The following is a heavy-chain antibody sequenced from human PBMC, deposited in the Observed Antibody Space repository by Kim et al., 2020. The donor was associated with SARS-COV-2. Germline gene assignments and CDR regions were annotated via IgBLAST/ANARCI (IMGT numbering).Heavy chain of an antibody. D-gene: IGHD4-4*01. CDR3: AHRPLQPYYYGMDV. V-gene: IGHV2-5*01. Sequence: YSPSLKSRLTITKDTSKNQVVLTMTNMDPVDTATYYCAHRPLQPYYYGMDVWGQGTTVTVSS. J-gene: IGHJ6*02.